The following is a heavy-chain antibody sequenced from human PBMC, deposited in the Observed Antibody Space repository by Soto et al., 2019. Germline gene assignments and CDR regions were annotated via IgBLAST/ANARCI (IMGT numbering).Heavy chain of an antibody. D-gene: IGHD3-22*01. CDR1: GYTFTSYD. V-gene: IGHV1-8*01. CDR3: ARVGYYYDSSGYYLSFDY. CDR2: MNPNSGNT. J-gene: IGHJ4*02. Sequence: QVQLVQSGAEVKKPGASVKVSCKASGYTFTSYDINWVRQATGQGLEWMGWMNPNSGNTGYAQKFQGGVTMTRNNSISTAYMELSSLRSEDTAVYYCARVGYYYDSSGYYLSFDYWGQGTLVTVSS.